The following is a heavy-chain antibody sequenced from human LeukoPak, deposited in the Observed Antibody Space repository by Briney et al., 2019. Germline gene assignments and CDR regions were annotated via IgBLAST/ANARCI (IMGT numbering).Heavy chain of an antibody. Sequence: ASETLSLTCTVSGGSISSYYWSWIRQPPGKGLEWIGYIYYSGSTNYNPSLKSRVTISVDTSRNQFSLKLSSVTAADTAVYYCARVQWGYYKGYYFDYWGQGTLVTVSS. V-gene: IGHV4-59*01. J-gene: IGHJ4*02. D-gene: IGHD3-9*01. CDR3: ARVQWGYYKGYYFDY. CDR2: IYYSGST. CDR1: GGSISSYY.